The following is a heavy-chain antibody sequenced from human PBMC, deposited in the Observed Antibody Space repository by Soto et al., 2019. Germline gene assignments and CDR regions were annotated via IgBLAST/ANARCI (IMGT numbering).Heavy chain of an antibody. V-gene: IGHV2-5*02. J-gene: IGHJ4*02. CDR2: IYWDDSK. CDR3: AHAYGGRSLY. CDR1: GFSLTTDRVG. D-gene: IGHD1-26*01. Sequence: QITLKESGPTLVKPTQTPTLTCTFSGFSLTTDRVGVGWIRQPPGEALEWLAVIYWDDSKTYRPSLESRLTINKDTSKNQVALTMTNMDSLDTATYYCAHAYGGRSLYWGQGTLVTVSS.